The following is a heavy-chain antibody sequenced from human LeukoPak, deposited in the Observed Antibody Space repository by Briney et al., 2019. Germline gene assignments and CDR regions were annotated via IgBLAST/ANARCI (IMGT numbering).Heavy chain of an antibody. D-gene: IGHD6-19*01. CDR2: IYHSGST. CDR3: ATLYSSGWYVFDY. V-gene: IGHV4-38-2*01. CDR1: GYSISSGYY. Sequence: SSETLSLTCAVSGYSISSGYYWGWTRQPPGKGLEWIGSIYHSGSTYYNPSLKSRVTISVDTSKNQFSLKLSSVTAADTAVYYCATLYSSGWYVFDYWGQGTLVTVSS. J-gene: IGHJ4*02.